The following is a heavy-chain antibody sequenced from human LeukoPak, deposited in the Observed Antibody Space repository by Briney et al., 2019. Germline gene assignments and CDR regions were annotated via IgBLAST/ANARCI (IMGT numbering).Heavy chain of an antibody. CDR1: GFSFSSDW. CDR3: ASGYDFWSGYFVLDY. V-gene: IGHV3-7*01. D-gene: IGHD3-3*01. CDR2: IKQDGSEK. J-gene: IGHJ4*02. Sequence: GETLRLSCAVSGFSFSSDWMSWVRQAPGKGLEWVASIKQDGSEKYYVASVKGRFTISRDNAKNSLYLQMNSPRAEDTAVYCCASGYDFWSGYFVLDYWGEGSLVTVS.